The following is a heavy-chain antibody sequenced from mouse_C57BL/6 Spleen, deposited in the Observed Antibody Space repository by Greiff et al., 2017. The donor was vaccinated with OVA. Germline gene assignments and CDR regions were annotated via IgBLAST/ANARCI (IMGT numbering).Heavy chain of an antibody. J-gene: IGHJ4*01. Sequence: EVQRVESGGDLVKPGGSLKLSCAASGFTFSSYGMSWVRQTPDKRLEWVATISSGGSYTYYPDSVKGRFTISRDNAKNTLYLQMSSLKSEDTAMYYCARHDGDYAMDYWGQGTSVTVSS. CDR1: GFTFSSYG. CDR2: ISSGGSYT. V-gene: IGHV5-6*01. D-gene: IGHD2-3*01. CDR3: ARHDGDYAMDY.